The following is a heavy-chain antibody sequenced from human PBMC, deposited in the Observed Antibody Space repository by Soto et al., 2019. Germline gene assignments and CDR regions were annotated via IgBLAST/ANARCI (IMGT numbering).Heavy chain of an antibody. CDR2: IIPIFGTA. CDR1: GGTFSSYA. V-gene: IGHV1-69*12. D-gene: IGHD4-4*01. Sequence: QVQLVQSGAEVKKPGSSVKVSCKASGGTFSSYAISWVRQAPGQGLEWMGGIIPIFGTANYAQKFQGRVTITADESTSTAYMERSSRRSEDTAVYYCAGATTYRNYVGGYYYYYGMDVWGQGTTVTVSS. J-gene: IGHJ6*02. CDR3: AGATTYRNYVGGYYYYYGMDV.